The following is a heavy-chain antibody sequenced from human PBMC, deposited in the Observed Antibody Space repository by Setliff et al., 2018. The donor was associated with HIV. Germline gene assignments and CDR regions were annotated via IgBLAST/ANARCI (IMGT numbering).Heavy chain of an antibody. V-gene: IGHV4-39*02. Sequence: PSETLSLTCSVSGDSISSGSYFWGWIRQTPGKGLEWIGNIYYTGFAYYNPSLKSRVTISLDTSKTHFFLNLTSVTDADTAVYFCTREGRGDPAMATNRIDYWGQGKLVTVSS. CDR3: TREGRGDPAMATNRIDY. CDR1: GDSISSGSYF. J-gene: IGHJ4*02. D-gene: IGHD5-12*01. CDR2: IYYTGFA.